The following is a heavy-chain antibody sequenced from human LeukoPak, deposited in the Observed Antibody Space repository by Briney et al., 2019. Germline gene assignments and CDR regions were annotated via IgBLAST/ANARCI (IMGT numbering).Heavy chain of an antibody. Sequence: SGTLSLTCGVSGGSISNTNWWSLVRPPPGQGLEGIGEISLTGLTHYNPSLESRVTVSLDKSKNQLSLNLTSVTAAGTAVYYCSRENGAFSPFGYWGQGTLVTVLS. CDR2: ISLTGLT. V-gene: IGHV4-4*02. CDR3: SRENGAFSPFGY. CDR1: GGSISNTNW. J-gene: IGHJ4*02. D-gene: IGHD2-8*01.